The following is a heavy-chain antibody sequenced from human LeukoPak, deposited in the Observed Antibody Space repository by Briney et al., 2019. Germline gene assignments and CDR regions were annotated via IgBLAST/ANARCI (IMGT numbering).Heavy chain of an antibody. J-gene: IGHJ4*02. CDR1: GFTFSTYA. CDR2: ISSSGGST. V-gene: IGHV3-23*01. Sequence: GGSLRLSCAASGFTFSTYAMSWVRQDPGKGLEWVSTISSSGGSTYYADSVRGRFTISRDNSRDTLYLQMNSLRAEDTAVYYCANDQVAAGTGQYFDYWGQGTLVTVSS. D-gene: IGHD6-13*01. CDR3: ANDQVAAGTGQYFDY.